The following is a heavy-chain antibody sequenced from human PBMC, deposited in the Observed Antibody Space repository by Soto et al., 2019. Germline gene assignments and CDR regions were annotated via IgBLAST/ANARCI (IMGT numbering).Heavy chain of an antibody. CDR1: GDTFIKYD. CDR2: MNPSNGNA. D-gene: IGHD6-25*01. Sequence: ASVKVSCKASGDTFIKYDINWVRQATGQGLEWMGWMNPSNGNAGYAQNFRGRVTMTSNTSITTAYMELSGLRYEDTAVYYCARRKERSGPNYFDVWGQGTLVTVSS. CDR3: ARRKERSGPNYFDV. V-gene: IGHV1-8*01. J-gene: IGHJ4*02.